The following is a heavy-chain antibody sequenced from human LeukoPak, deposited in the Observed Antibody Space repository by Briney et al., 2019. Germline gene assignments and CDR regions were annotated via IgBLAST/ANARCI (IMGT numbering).Heavy chain of an antibody. V-gene: IGHV4-34*01. CDR2: INHCEST. D-gene: IGHD6-13*01. CDR1: GGPFSGYY. J-gene: IGHJ5*02. CDR3: ARGGYSSSWYGLGNWFDP. Sequence: SETLSLTCAVYGGPFSGYYWSWIRQPPGRGLEWIGEINHCESTNYSPSLKRRVTIAADTSKNQFSLKLTSVTAADTAVYYWARGGYSSSWYGLGNWFDPWGQGTLVTVSS.